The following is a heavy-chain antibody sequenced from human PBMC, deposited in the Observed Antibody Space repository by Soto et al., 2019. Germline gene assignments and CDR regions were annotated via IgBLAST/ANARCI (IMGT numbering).Heavy chain of an antibody. CDR2: IYYSRST. V-gene: IGHV4-30-4*01. J-gene: IGHJ5*02. D-gene: IGHD3-3*01. CDR1: GGSISSGYYY. Sequence: QVQLQESGPGLVKPSQTLSLTCTVSGGSISSGYYYWSLIRQPPGKGLEWIGYIYYSRSTYYNPSLKSRVTQSLDTAKHQFYLKRNSVTAADTAVYYCARVFASPPNLFDPWGQGTLVTVSS. CDR3: ARVFASPPNLFDP.